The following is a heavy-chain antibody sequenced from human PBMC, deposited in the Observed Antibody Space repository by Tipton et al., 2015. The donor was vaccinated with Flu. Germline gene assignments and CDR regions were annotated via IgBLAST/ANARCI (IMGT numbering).Heavy chain of an antibody. D-gene: IGHD2/OR15-2a*01. V-gene: IGHV3-49*03. Sequence: SLRLSCTASGFTFGDYAMGWFRQAPGKELEWVGFIRSKVYGGTTEYAASVKGRFTISRDDSKSIAYLKMNSLKTEDTAVYYCTYFWPARYWGQGTLVTVSS. CDR3: TYFWPARY. J-gene: IGHJ4*02. CDR2: IRSKVYGGTT. CDR1: GFTFGDYA.